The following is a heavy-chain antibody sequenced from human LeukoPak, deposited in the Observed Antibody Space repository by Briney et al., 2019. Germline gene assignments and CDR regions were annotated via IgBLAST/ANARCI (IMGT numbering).Heavy chain of an antibody. D-gene: IGHD1-1*01. Sequence: GGSLRLSCVVSGFTFNYFGMNWVRQAPGKGLEWVSAISGSGGSTYYADSVKGRFTISRDNSKNTLYLQMNSLRAEDTAVYYFAKEQLWSPAAVAFASSGQGTMATVSS. J-gene: IGHJ3*02. CDR2: ISGSGGST. CDR1: GFTFNYFG. V-gene: IGHV3-23*01. CDR3: AKEQLWSPAAVAFAS.